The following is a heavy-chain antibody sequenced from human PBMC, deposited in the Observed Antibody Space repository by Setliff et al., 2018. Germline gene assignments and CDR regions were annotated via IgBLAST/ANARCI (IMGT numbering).Heavy chain of an antibody. Sequence: LRLSCAASGFTFSNYAMGWVRQAPGEGLEWVSSISGSASSTYYADSVKGRFTISRDNSKNTLFLQMLSLRVEDTAVYYCARGRIAAALYYFDYWGQGTLVTVSS. D-gene: IGHD6-13*01. CDR3: ARGRIAAALYYFDY. V-gene: IGHV3-23*01. J-gene: IGHJ4*02. CDR2: ISGSASST. CDR1: GFTFSNYA.